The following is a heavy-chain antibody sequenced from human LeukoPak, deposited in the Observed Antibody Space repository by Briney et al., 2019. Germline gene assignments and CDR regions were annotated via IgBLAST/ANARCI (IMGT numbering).Heavy chain of an antibody. D-gene: IGHD3-10*01. CDR2: IDRSGYTT. J-gene: IGHJ6*02. CDR3: ARDSGSSQGVDV. CDR1: GFTFSSYE. V-gene: IGHV3-48*03. Sequence: GGSLRLSCAASGFTFSSYEMNWVRQAPGKGLEWVSYIDRSGYTTYYADSAKGRFTISRDNAENSLYLQMNSLRAEDTAVYYCARDSGSSQGVDVWGQGTTVTVSS.